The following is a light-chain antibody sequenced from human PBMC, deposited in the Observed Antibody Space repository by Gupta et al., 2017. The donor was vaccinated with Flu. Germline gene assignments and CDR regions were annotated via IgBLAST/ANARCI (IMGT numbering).Light chain of an antibody. CDR1: QNIGGE. CDR3: QQRSLWPMT. J-gene: IGKJ4*01. V-gene: IGKV3-11*01. CDR2: DTS. Sequence: PVTLSWSMGERATRSGRGRQNIGGELAWYQQKPGPAPRLLIYDTSNRATDFPARFSGSGSGTEFTLTIDRREAEDFAVYCCQQRSLWPMTLGGGTTVDIK.